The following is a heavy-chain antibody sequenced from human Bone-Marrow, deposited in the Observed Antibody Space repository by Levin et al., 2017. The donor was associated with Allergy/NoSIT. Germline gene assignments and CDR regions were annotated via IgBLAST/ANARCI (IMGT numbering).Heavy chain of an antibody. CDR2: VNNGGNA. Sequence: ETLSLTCVGSGFTFSRYAMSWVRQAPGRGLEWVASVNNGGNAYYGDSVKGRFTVSRDNSRNTLDLQMDSLRDDATAIYYCAKEPPSSGWPAFDYWGQGTLVSVSS. D-gene: IGHD6-19*01. J-gene: IGHJ4*02. V-gene: IGHV3-23*01. CDR1: GFTFSRYA. CDR3: AKEPPSSGWPAFDY.